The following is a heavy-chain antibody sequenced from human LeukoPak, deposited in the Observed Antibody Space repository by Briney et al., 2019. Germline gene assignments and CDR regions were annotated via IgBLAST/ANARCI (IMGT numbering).Heavy chain of an antibody. Sequence: SQTLSPTCAISGDSVSSNSAAWNWIRQSPSRGLEWLGRTYYRSKWYNDYAVSVKSRITINPDTSKNQFSLQLNSVTPEDTAEYYCARDGTMRSGPAFDIWGQGTMVAVSS. CDR2: TYYRSKWYN. J-gene: IGHJ3*02. V-gene: IGHV6-1*01. CDR1: GDSVSSNSAA. D-gene: IGHD3-3*01. CDR3: ARDGTMRSGPAFDI.